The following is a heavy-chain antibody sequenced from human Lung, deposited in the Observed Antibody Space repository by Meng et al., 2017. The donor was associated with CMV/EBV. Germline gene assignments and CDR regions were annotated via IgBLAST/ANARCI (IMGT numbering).Heavy chain of an antibody. J-gene: IGHJ6*02. V-gene: IGHV3-21*01. CDR3: ARDVSPRSSAYFAIYYFYALDV. Sequence: GESLKIFYAASGFKFSSYSMNWVRQAPGKGLEWVSSISSSGTYIYYADSVKGRFTISRDKAQNSLYLQMNSLRAEDTAVYYCARDVSPRSSAYFAIYYFYALDVWGQGTTVTVSS. CDR2: ISSSGTYI. D-gene: IGHD2-21*01. CDR1: GFKFSSYS.